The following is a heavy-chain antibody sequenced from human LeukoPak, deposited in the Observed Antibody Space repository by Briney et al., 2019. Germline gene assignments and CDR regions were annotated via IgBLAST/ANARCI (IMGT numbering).Heavy chain of an antibody. D-gene: IGHD2-21*02. Sequence: GASVTVSCKASGFTFTSSAVKWVRQARGQRLEWIGWIVVGRGNTNYAQKFQERVTITRDMSTSTAYMELSSLRSEDTAVYYCARAELVVTAIAGIEYNWFDPWGQGTLVTVSS. J-gene: IGHJ5*02. V-gene: IGHV1-58*01. CDR1: GFTFTSSA. CDR3: ARAELVVTAIAGIEYNWFDP. CDR2: IVVGRGNT.